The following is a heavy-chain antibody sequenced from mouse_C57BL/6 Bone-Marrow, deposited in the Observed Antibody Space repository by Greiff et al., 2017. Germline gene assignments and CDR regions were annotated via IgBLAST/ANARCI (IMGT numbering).Heavy chain of an antibody. D-gene: IGHD6-5*01. CDR3: AGRGLFLDYAMDY. V-gene: IGHV5-15*01. CDR1: GFTFSDYG. CDR2: ISNLASSI. Sequence: EVQLQESGGGLVQPGGSLKLSCAASGFTFSDYGMAWVRQAPRKGLEWVAFISNLASSIYYADTVTGRFTISRENAKNTLYLEMSSLRSEDTAMYYCAGRGLFLDYAMDYWGQGTSVTVSS. J-gene: IGHJ4*01.